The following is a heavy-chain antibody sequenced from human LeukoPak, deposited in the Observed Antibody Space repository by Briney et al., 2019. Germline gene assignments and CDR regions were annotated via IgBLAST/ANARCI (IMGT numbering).Heavy chain of an antibody. Sequence: ASVKVSCKASGLTLTTIYMHWVRQAPGQGLEWMAVLYPGGDRAIYAQRFQGRLTSTRDTSTNTVYMEVSSLASEDTAVYYCASEVPRTSRFDHWGQGTLVTVSS. D-gene: IGHD2-8*01. V-gene: IGHV1-46*01. CDR3: ASEVPRTSRFDH. J-gene: IGHJ4*02. CDR1: GLTLTTIY. CDR2: LYPGGDRA.